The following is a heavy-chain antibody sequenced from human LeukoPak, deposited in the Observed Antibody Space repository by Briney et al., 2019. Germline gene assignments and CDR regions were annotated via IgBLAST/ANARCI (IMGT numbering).Heavy chain of an antibody. V-gene: IGHV4-59*01. D-gene: IGHD5-18*01. CDR1: GGSISSYY. CDR2: IYYSGIT. CDR3: ARYSYGGYYFDY. Sequence: PSETLSLTCTVSGGSISSYYWSWIRQPPGMGLEWIGYIYYSGITNYNPSLKSRVTISVDTSKNQFSLNLSSVTAADTAVYYCARYSYGGYYFDYWGQGTLVTVSS. J-gene: IGHJ4*02.